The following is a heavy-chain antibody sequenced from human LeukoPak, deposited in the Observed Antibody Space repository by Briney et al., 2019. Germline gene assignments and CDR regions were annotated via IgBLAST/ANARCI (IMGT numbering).Heavy chain of an antibody. D-gene: IGHD5-12*01. CDR1: GFSFSAAW. V-gene: IGHV3-7*01. CDR2: IKNDGSDK. J-gene: IGHJ4*02. CDR3: VNLGYSD. Sequence: AGGSLRLSCEASGFSFSAAWMTWVRQAPGKGLEWVATIKNDGSDKYYVDSVKGRFTLSRDNAKNSVYLQMNSLRVKDTAVYYCVNLGYSDGGQGTLVTVSS.